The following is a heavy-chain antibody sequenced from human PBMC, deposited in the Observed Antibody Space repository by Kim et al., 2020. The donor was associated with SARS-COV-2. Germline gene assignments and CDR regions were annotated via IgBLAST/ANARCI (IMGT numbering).Heavy chain of an antibody. V-gene: IGHV3-73*01. CDR3: TNGLDY. CDR1: GFTFSGSA. CDR2: IRSKANSYAT. Sequence: GGSLRLSCVASGFTFSGSAMHWVRQASGKGLEWVGHIRSKANSYATAYAASVKGRFIISRDDSKNTAYLQMNSLKTEDTAVYYCTNGLDYWGQGTLVTVSS. J-gene: IGHJ4*02.